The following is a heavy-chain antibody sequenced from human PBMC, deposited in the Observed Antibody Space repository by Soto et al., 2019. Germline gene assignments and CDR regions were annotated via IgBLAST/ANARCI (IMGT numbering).Heavy chain of an antibody. V-gene: IGHV4-34*01. D-gene: IGHD3-10*01. J-gene: IGHJ6*02. CDR1: GGSFSGYY. CDR2: INHSGST. CDR3: ARGPYGSGSYYNGGFCGMDV. Sequence: PSETLSLTCAVYGGSFSGYYWSWIRQPPGKGLEWIGEINHSGSTNYNPSLKSRVTISVDTSKNQFSLKLSSVTAADTAAYYCARGPYGSGSYYNGGFCGMDVWGQGTTVTVSS.